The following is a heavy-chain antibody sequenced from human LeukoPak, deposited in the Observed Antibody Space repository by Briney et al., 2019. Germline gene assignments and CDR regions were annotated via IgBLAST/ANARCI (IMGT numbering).Heavy chain of an antibody. Sequence: GASVKVSCKASGYTFTSYAMNWVRQAPGQGLEWMGWINTNTGNPTYAQGFTGRFVFSLDTSVSTAYLQISSLKAEDTAVYYCAREEQQLGTLRFDPWGQGTLVTVSS. CDR2: INTNTGNP. J-gene: IGHJ5*02. V-gene: IGHV7-4-1*02. CDR1: GYTFTSYA. CDR3: AREEQQLGTLRFDP. D-gene: IGHD6-13*01.